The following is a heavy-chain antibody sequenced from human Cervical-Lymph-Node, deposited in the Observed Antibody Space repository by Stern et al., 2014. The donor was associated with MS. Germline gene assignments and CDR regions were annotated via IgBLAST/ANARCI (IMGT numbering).Heavy chain of an antibody. CDR2: ISYDGSNK. J-gene: IGHJ6*02. D-gene: IGHD2-15*01. CDR1: GFTFSDYA. CDR3: AREECSGDSCRGMDV. Sequence: VQLLESGGGVVQPGRSLRLSCAASGFTFSDYAMHWVRQAPGKGLEWVAVISYDGSNKKYVDSVKGRFTISRDNSKNTLYVQMNSLRAEYTAVYYCAREECSGDSCRGMDVWGQGATVTVSS. V-gene: IGHV3-30-3*01.